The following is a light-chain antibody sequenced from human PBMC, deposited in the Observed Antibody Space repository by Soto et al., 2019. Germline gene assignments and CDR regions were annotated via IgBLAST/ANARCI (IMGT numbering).Light chain of an antibody. CDR1: TSNIGSNT. Sequence: QSSLRKPPSASGTAGQRFTISCSGSTSNIGSNTVNWYQQLPGTAPRTLIYSNNQRPSGVPDRFSGSKSGTSGSLAISGLLSEDEADYYCAAWDDGLNGYVFGTGTKVTVL. J-gene: IGLJ1*01. CDR2: SNN. CDR3: AAWDDGLNGYV. V-gene: IGLV1-44*01.